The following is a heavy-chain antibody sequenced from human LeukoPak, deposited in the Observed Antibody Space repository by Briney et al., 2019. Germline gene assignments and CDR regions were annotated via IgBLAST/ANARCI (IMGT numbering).Heavy chain of an antibody. J-gene: IGHJ4*02. CDR2: IDPAGTDT. D-gene: IGHD2-15*01. V-gene: IGHV3-7*01. CDR1: GFSFNSYW. CDR3: GSLGYVEGIDL. Sequence: GGSVRLSCAASGFSFNSYWMTWVRQPPGRGLEWVANIDPAGTDTYYVDPVKGRFTISRDNAKNLVYLQMNTLRAEDTAVYSCGSLGYVEGIDLWGQGTLVTVSP.